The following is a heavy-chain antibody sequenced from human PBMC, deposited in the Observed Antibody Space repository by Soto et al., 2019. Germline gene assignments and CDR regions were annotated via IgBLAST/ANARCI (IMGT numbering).Heavy chain of an antibody. Sequence: LSLTCAVYGGSFSGYYWSWIRQAPGKGLEWVSYISSSGSTIYYADSVKGRFTISRDNAKNSLYLQMNSLRAEDTAVYYCARDKRGYSPWGQGTLVTVSS. V-gene: IGHV3-11*01. D-gene: IGHD5-18*01. J-gene: IGHJ5*02. CDR1: GGSFSGYY. CDR3: ARDKRGYSP. CDR2: ISSSGSTI.